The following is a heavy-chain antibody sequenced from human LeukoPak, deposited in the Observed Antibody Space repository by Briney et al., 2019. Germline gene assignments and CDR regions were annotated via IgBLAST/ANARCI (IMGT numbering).Heavy chain of an antibody. CDR3: ARRSSQVAGIDY. Sequence: SETLSLTCTVSGGSISSGGYYWSWIRQHPGKGLEWIGYIYYSGSTYYNPSLKSRVTISVDTSKNQISLKLSSVAAADTAVYYCARRSSQVAGIDYWGQGTLVTVSS. J-gene: IGHJ4*02. D-gene: IGHD6-19*01. CDR1: GGSISSGGYY. CDR2: IYYSGST. V-gene: IGHV4-31*03.